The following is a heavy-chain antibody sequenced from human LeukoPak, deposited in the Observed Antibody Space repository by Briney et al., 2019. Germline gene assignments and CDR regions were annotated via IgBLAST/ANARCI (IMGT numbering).Heavy chain of an antibody. CDR3: AKDQKMHGDY. CDR2: SGNGGST. V-gene: IGHV3-23*01. CDR1: GFTFSNYV. Sequence: GGSLRLSCAASGFTFSNYVMSWVRQAPGKGLEWVSLSGNGGSTYYADSVKGRFTISRDNSKNTLYLQMSSLRAEDTAVYYCAKDQKMHGDYWGQGTLVTVSS. J-gene: IGHJ4*02.